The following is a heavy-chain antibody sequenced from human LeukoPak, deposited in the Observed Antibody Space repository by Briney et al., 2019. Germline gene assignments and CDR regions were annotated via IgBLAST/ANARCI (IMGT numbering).Heavy chain of an antibody. CDR1: GFTFGSYG. Sequence: GGSLRLSCAASGFTFGSYGMHWVRQAPGKGLEWVAFISFDRSHEYYGDSMRGRFTISRDNSKNTLHLQMNSLRAEDTAVYYCARESSKDAFDIWGQGTMVTVSS. V-gene: IGHV3-33*01. J-gene: IGHJ3*02. CDR3: ARESSKDAFDI. CDR2: ISFDRSHE.